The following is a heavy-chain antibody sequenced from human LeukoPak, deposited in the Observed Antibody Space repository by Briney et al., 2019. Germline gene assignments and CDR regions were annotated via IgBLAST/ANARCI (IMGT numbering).Heavy chain of an antibody. V-gene: IGHV4-4*07. D-gene: IGHD3-10*01. CDR1: GGSISSYY. Sequence: PSEALSLTCNVSGGSISSYYWSWIRQPAGKGLEWIGLIYTSGGTNYNPSLKNRVTMSVDTSKNQFSLKLSSVTAADTAVYYCARAGSGALRDWGQGTLVTVSS. J-gene: IGHJ4*02. CDR2: IYTSGGT. CDR3: ARAGSGALRD.